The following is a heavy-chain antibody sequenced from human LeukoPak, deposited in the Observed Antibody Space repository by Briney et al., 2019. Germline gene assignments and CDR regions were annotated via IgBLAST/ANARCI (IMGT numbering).Heavy chain of an antibody. CDR2: INAGNGNT. CDR3: ARDLGVVVIPTGEYYFDY. Sequence: ASVKVSCKASGYTFTSNGISWVRQAPGQRLEWMGWINAGNGNTKYSQKFQGRVTFTRDTSASTAYVELSSLRSEDTAVYYCARDLGVVVIPTGEYYFDYWGQGTLVSVSS. J-gene: IGHJ4*02. D-gene: IGHD3-22*01. V-gene: IGHV1-3*01. CDR1: GYTFTSNG.